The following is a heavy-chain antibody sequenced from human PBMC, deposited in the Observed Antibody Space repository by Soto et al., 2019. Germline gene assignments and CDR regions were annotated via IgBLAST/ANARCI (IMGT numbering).Heavy chain of an antibody. V-gene: IGHV4-59*01. Sequence: PSETLSITCTVSGGSISSYYWNWIRQSPGKGLEWIGFIVYSGSTNYNPSLKSRVTISVDTSKNQFSLRLNSVTAADTAVYYCARDGRDGYDYFDYWGQGTLVTRSS. D-gene: IGHD5-12*01. CDR1: GGSISSYY. CDR2: IVYSGST. J-gene: IGHJ4*02. CDR3: ARDGRDGYDYFDY.